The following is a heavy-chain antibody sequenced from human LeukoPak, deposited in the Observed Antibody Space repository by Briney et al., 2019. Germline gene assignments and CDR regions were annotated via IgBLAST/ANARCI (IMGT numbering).Heavy chain of an antibody. CDR2: ISSDGRID. D-gene: IGHD3-10*01. CDR1: GFTFRNYG. V-gene: IGHV3-30*18. Sequence: GGSLRLSCTASGFTFRNYGMHWVRQAPGKGLEWVAVISSDGRIDYYMDSVKGRFSISRDNSKNTLHLQLNSLRPEDTAVYYCAKEGGQHGSDRYHFDYWGQGTLVTVSS. CDR3: AKEGGQHGSDRYHFDY. J-gene: IGHJ4*02.